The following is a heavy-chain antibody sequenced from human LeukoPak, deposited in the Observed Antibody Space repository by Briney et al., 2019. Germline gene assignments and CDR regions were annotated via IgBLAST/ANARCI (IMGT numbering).Heavy chain of an antibody. CDR1: GFTFSSYG. J-gene: IGHJ3*02. CDR3: ARHTITWIEPDAFDI. V-gene: IGHV3-33*01. Sequence: GRSLRPSCAASGFTFSSYGTHWVRQAPGKGLGWVAVIRLDGTNKYYADSVKGRFTISRDNAHNSLYLQINSLRADDTAVYYCARHTITWIEPDAFDIWGQGTMVTVS. CDR2: IRLDGTNK. D-gene: IGHD3-22*01.